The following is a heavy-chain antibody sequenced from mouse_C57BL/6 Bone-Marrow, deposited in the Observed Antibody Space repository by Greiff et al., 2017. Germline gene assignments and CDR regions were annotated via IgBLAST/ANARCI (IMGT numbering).Heavy chain of an antibody. CDR1: GYTFTDYY. CDR2: IFPGSGST. CDR3: ARLSGYLSYAMDY. J-gene: IGHJ4*01. D-gene: IGHD1-3*01. V-gene: IGHV1-75*01. Sequence: QVQLQQSGPELVKPGASVKISCKASGYTFTDYYINWVKQRPGQGLEWIGWIFPGSGSTYYNEKFKGKATLTVDKSSSTAYMLLSILTSEDSAVYFYARLSGYLSYAMDYWGQGTSVTVSS.